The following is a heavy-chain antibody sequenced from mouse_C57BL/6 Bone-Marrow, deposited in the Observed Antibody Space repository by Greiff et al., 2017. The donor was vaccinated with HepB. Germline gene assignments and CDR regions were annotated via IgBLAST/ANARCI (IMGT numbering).Heavy chain of an antibody. CDR3: ARSGFYYGSSPYYFDY. D-gene: IGHD1-1*01. CDR1: GYAFTNYL. Sequence: VKLQESGAELVRPGTSVKVSCKASGYAFTNYLIEWVKQRPGQGLEWIGVINPGSGGTNYNEKFKGKATLTADKSSSTAYMQLSSLTSEDSAVYFCARSGFYYGSSPYYFDYWGQGTTLTVSS. CDR2: INPGSGGT. J-gene: IGHJ2*01. V-gene: IGHV1-54*01.